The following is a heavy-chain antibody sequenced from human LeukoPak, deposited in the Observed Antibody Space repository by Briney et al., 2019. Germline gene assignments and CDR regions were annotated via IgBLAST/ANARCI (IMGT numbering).Heavy chain of an antibody. CDR3: ARHTYYYDSSGYYYEIFDY. J-gene: IGHJ4*02. CDR1: GFTFSSYA. D-gene: IGHD3-22*01. Sequence: GGSLRLSCAASGFTFSSYAMSWVRQAPGKGLEWVSTISGSGDATYYADSVKGRFRFTISRDNSKNTLYLQMNSLKAEDTAVYYCARHTYYYDSSGYYYEIFDYWGQGTLVTVSS. CDR2: ISGSGDAT. V-gene: IGHV3-23*01.